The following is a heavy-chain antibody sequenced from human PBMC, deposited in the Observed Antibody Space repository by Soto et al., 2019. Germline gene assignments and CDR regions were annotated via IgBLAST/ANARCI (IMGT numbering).Heavy chain of an antibody. Sequence: QGQLVQSGAEVKKPGASVEVSCKASGYTFTSYGITWVRQAPGQGLEWMGWISGYNGNVKYAQKFQGRVSMTTDTSTSTAYMELRSLRSDETAVFYCARGTYYYELDTFDIWGQGTMLTVSS. CDR1: GYTFTSYG. J-gene: IGHJ3*02. V-gene: IGHV1-18*01. CDR2: ISGYNGNV. D-gene: IGHD3-22*01. CDR3: ARGTYYYELDTFDI.